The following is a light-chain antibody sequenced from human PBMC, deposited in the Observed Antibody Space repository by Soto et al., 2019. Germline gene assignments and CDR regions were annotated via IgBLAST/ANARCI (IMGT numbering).Light chain of an antibody. J-gene: IGKJ2*01. CDR3: QQYGSSPYT. CDR1: QSVSRSY. V-gene: IGKV3-20*01. Sequence: EIVLPQSPGTLSLSPGERATLACRASQSVSRSYLAWYQQKPGQAPRLLIYGASSRATGIPDRFSGSGSGTDFTLTISRLEPEDCAVDYCQQYGSSPYTFGQGTKLEIK. CDR2: GAS.